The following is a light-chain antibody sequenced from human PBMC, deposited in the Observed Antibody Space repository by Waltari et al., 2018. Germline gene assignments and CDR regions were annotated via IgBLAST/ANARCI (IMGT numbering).Light chain of an antibody. Sequence: EIVLTQSPANMSVSPGERATLSCRASQGIGTTLAWYQHKPGQAPRLLIYDASTRATDFPARFSGSGSETEFTLTINSLQSADYAVYYCQQYNNWPPKKITFGGGTKVEIK. V-gene: IGKV3-15*01. CDR2: DAS. J-gene: IGKJ4*01. CDR1: QGIGTT. CDR3: QQYNNWPPKKIT.